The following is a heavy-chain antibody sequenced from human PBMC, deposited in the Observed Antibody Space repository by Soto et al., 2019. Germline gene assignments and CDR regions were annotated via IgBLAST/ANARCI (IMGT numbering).Heavy chain of an antibody. Sequence: VPLVESGGGLIQPGGSLRLSCAASGFSVSSNYMSWVRQAPGKGLEWVSVIYSVGNTHYADSVKGRFTISRDNSKNTLYLQMNSLRAEDTAVYYCARDSTWIPYYHYGMDVWGQGTTVTVSS. V-gene: IGHV3-53*01. CDR1: GFSVSSNY. CDR2: IYSVGNT. J-gene: IGHJ6*02. D-gene: IGHD5-18*01. CDR3: ARDSTWIPYYHYGMDV.